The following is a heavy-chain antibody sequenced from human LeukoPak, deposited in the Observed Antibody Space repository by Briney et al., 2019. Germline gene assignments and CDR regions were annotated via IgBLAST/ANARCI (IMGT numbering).Heavy chain of an antibody. CDR1: GYTFTSYG. D-gene: IGHD3-3*01. Sequence: GASVKVSCKASGYTFTSYGISWVRQAPGQGLEWMGWISAYNGNANYAQKLQGRVTMTTDTSTSTAYMELRSLRSDDTAVYYCARHITIFGVVVRSGAFDIWGQGTMVTVSS. CDR3: ARHITIFGVVVRSGAFDI. CDR2: ISAYNGNA. J-gene: IGHJ3*02. V-gene: IGHV1-18*01.